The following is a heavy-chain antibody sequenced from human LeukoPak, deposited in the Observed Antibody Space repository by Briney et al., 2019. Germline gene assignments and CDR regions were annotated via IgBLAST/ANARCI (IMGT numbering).Heavy chain of an antibody. J-gene: IGHJ4*02. D-gene: IGHD6-19*01. Sequence: GGSLRLSCAASGFIFNSYGMHWVRQAPGKGLEWVAFIRYDGSNKYYADSVKGRFTVSRDNSKNTLYLQMNSLRAEDTAVYYCARDGASGWSYYFDYWGQGTLVTVSS. V-gene: IGHV3-30*02. CDR3: ARDGASGWSYYFDY. CDR2: IRYDGSNK. CDR1: GFIFNSYG.